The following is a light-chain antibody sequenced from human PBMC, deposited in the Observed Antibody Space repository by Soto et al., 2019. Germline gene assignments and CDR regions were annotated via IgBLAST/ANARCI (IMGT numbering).Light chain of an antibody. V-gene: IGLV1-40*01. Sequence: QSVLTQPPSVSGAPGQRVTISCTGTSSNIGAGYEVHWYHQLPGTAPKFLVSGNENRPSGVPDRLSASKSGTSGSLAITGLHAEDEGHYYCQSYDIGLTAYVFGTGTKVTVL. J-gene: IGLJ1*01. CDR2: GNE. CDR3: QSYDIGLTAYV. CDR1: SSNIGAGYE.